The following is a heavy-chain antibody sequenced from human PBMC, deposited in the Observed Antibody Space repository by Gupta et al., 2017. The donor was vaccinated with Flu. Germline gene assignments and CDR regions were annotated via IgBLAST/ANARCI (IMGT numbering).Heavy chain of an antibody. J-gene: IGHJ4*02. CDR2: VSYSGNT. D-gene: IGHD1-20*01. CDR3: ATFDAFYKWNAYFEF. CDR1: GVSISTYY. V-gene: IGHV4-59*01. Sequence: QVQLQESGPGLVKPSETLSLTCTVSGVSISTYYWSWIRQPPGKGLEWIGYVSYSGNTDDIPSLKSRVTISLDTSKNQFSMKLTSVTAADTAVYYCATFDAFYKWNAYFEFWGQGTPVTVSS.